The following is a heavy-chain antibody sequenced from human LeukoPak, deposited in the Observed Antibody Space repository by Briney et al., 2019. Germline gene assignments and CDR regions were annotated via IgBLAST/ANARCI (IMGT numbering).Heavy chain of an antibody. V-gene: IGHV3-9*01. CDR2: ISWNSGSI. Sequence: QPGRSLRLSCAASGFTFDDYAMHWVRQAPGKGLEWVSGISWNSGSIGYADSVKCRFTISRDNAKNSLYLQMNSLRAEDTALYYCAKDIDPKQYSSSWSPAFDYWGQGTLVTVSS. CDR1: GFTFDDYA. D-gene: IGHD6-13*01. CDR3: AKDIDPKQYSSSWSPAFDY. J-gene: IGHJ4*02.